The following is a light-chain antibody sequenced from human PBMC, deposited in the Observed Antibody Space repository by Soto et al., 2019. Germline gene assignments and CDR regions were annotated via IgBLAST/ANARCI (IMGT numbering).Light chain of an antibody. CDR1: SSNIGNNY. J-gene: IGLJ3*02. Sequence: QSVLTQPPSVSAAPGQKVTISCSGSSSNIGNNYVSWYQQLPGTAPKLLIYDNNKPPSGIPDRFSGSKSGTSATLGITGLQTGDEADYYCGTWDSSLSAWVFGGGTKLTVL. CDR2: DNN. CDR3: GTWDSSLSAWV. V-gene: IGLV1-51*01.